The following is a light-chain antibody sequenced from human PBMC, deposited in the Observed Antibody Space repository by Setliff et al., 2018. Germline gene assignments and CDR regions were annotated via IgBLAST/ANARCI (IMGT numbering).Light chain of an antibody. V-gene: IGLV2-14*03. CDR1: SNDVGSYDL. Sequence: QSALTQPASVSGSPGQSITISCSGTSNDVGSYDLVSWYQQHPGKAPKLIIYGVSDRPSGVSSRFSGSKSDNTASLTISGLQTEDEADYYCNAYTAGTTYVFGTGTKPPS. J-gene: IGLJ1*01. CDR2: GVS. CDR3: NAYTAGTTYV.